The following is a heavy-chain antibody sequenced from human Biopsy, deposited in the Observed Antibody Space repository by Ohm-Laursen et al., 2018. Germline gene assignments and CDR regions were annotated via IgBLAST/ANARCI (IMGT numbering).Heavy chain of an antibody. CDR1: GGSFNGYF. J-gene: IGHJ6*02. CDR3: ARVPLPGIGAAYQGRFLYGMDV. D-gene: IGHD6-13*01. CDR2: ITQSGST. V-gene: IGHV4-34*01. Sequence: TLSLTCAVYGGSFNGYFWSWIRQPPGKGLEWIGDITQSGSTNYSLSLKSRVTISVDTAKKQFSLSLRSVTAADTAVYYCARVPLPGIGAAYQGRFLYGMDVWGQGTTVSVSS.